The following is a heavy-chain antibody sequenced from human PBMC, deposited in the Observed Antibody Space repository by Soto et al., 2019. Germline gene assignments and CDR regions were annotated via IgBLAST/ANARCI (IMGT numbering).Heavy chain of an antibody. D-gene: IGHD4-4*01. J-gene: IGHJ2*01. CDR2: ISYDGSNK. Sequence: QVQLVESGGGVVQPGRSLRLSCAVSGFTFSSYAMHWVRQAPGKALEWVAVISYDGSNKYYADSVKGRFTISRDNSKNTLYLQMKSLRAEDTAVYYCARPLWRDDYNWGYFDLWGRGTLVTVSS. CDR3: ARPLWRDDYNWGYFDL. CDR1: GFTFSSYA. V-gene: IGHV3-30-3*01.